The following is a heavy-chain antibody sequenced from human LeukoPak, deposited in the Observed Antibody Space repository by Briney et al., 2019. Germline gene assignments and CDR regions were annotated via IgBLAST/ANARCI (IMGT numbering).Heavy chain of an antibody. J-gene: IGHJ4*02. D-gene: IGHD6-13*01. CDR3: AKDQDVAAADYYFDY. CDR2: ISYDGSDK. Sequence: GGSLRLSCAASGFTFSSYGMHWVRQAPGKGLEWVAVISYDGSDKYYADSVKGRFTISRDNSKNTLYLQMNSLRAEDTAVYYCAKDQDVAAADYYFDYWGQGTLVTVSS. V-gene: IGHV3-30*18. CDR1: GFTFSSYG.